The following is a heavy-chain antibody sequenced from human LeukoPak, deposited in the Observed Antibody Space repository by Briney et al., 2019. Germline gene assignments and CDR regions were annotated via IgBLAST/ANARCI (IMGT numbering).Heavy chain of an antibody. CDR3: AAAPLAYSSGWYDAFDI. D-gene: IGHD6-19*01. CDR1: GFTFTSSA. V-gene: IGHV1-58*02. J-gene: IGHJ3*02. CDR2: IVVGSGNT. Sequence: SVKVSCKASGFTFTSSAMQWVRQARGQRLEWIGWIVVGSGNTNYAQKFQERATITRDMSASTAYMELSSLRSEDTAVYYCAAAPLAYSSGWYDAFDIWGQGTMVTVSS.